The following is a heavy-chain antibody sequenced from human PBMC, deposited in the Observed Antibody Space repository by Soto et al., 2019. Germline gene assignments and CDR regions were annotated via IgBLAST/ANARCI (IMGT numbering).Heavy chain of an antibody. J-gene: IGHJ3*02. CDR3: AKNIGGFLEWSNENAFDI. CDR1: GFTFSSYA. Sequence: EVQLLESGGGLVQPGGSLRLSCAASGFTFSSYAMSWVRQAPGKGLEWVSAISGSGGSTYYADSVKGRFTISRDNSKNTLYLQMNSLRAEDTAVYYCAKNIGGFLEWSNENAFDIWGQGTMVTVSS. D-gene: IGHD3-3*01. CDR2: ISGSGGST. V-gene: IGHV3-23*01.